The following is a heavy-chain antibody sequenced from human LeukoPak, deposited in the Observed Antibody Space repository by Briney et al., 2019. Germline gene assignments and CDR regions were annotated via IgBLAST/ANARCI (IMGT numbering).Heavy chain of an antibody. CDR1: GFTFGHYA. CDR3: TRDPRGSYGPDAFDI. CDR2: IRSKAYGGTT. V-gene: IGHV3-49*04. Sequence: GGSLRLSCXVSGFTFGHYAMSWVRQAPGKGLEWVGFIRSKAYGGTTEYAASVKGRFTISRDDSKSIAYLQIDSLKTEDTAVYYCTRDPRGSYGPDAFDIWGQGTMVTVSS. D-gene: IGHD1-26*01. J-gene: IGHJ3*02.